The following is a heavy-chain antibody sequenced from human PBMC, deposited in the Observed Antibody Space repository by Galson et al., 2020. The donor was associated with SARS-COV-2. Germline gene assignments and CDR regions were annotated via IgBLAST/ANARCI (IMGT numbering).Heavy chain of an antibody. J-gene: IGHJ4*02. D-gene: IGHD4-4*01. CDR3: ARADSHDYSNHPGDDY. Sequence: ASVKVSCKASGYTFTSYGISWVRQAPGQGLEWMGWISAYNGNTNYAQKLQGRVTMTTDTSTSTAYMELRSLRSDDTAVYYCARADSHDYSNHPGDDYWGQGTLVTVSS. CDR2: ISAYNGNT. CDR1: GYTFTSYG. V-gene: IGHV1-18*01.